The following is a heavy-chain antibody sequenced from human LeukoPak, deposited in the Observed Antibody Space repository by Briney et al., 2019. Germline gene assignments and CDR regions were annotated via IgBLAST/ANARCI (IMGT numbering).Heavy chain of an antibody. J-gene: IGHJ6*02. Sequence: GGSLRLSCAASEFTFSIYWMSWVRQAPGKGLEWVANINQHGSEGYYVDSVKGRFTIPRDNAKNSLYLQMHSLRVEDTAVYYCARFRVQGNSDGMAAWGQGTPVTVSS. D-gene: IGHD3-10*01. CDR3: ARFRVQGNSDGMAA. CDR2: INQHGSEG. CDR1: EFTFSIYW. V-gene: IGHV3-7*01.